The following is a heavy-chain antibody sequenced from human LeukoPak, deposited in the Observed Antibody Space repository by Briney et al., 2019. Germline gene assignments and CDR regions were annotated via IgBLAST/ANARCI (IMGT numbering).Heavy chain of an antibody. J-gene: IGHJ4*02. V-gene: IGHV3-21*01. CDR1: GFTFSSYS. CDR3: ARDYPLDY. CDR2: ISSRSSYI. Sequence: GGSLRLSCAASGFTFSSYSMNWVRQAPGKGLEWVSSISSRSSYIYYADSVKGRFTISRDNAKNSLYLQMNSLRAEDTAVYYCARDYPLDYWGQGTLVTVSS.